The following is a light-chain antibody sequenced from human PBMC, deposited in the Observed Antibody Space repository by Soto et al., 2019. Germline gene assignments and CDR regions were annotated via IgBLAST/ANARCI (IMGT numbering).Light chain of an antibody. Sequence: QSALTQPASVSGSPGQSITISCTGTSSDVGGYHYVSWYQQHPGKAPKLMIFEVSDRPSGVSNRFSGSKSGNTASLTISGLQAEDEAHYYCSSYTSSDIVIFGGGTKLTVL. V-gene: IGLV2-14*01. CDR1: SSDVGGYHY. CDR3: SSYTSSDIVI. CDR2: EVS. J-gene: IGLJ2*01.